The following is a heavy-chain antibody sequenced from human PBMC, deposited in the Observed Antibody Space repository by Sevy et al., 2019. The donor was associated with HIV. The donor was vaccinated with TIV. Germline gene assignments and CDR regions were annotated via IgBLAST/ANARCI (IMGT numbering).Heavy chain of an antibody. CDR3: ARDRGGRYYGREINFDY. D-gene: IGHD1-26*01. CDR1: GFTFSSYS. V-gene: IGHV3-48*02. Sequence: GGSLRLSCAASGFTFSSYSMNWVRQAPGKGLEWVSYISSSSSTIYYADSVKGRFTISRDKAKNSLYLQMSSLRDEDTAVYYCARDRGGRYYGREINFDYWGQGTLVTVSS. J-gene: IGHJ4*02. CDR2: ISSSSSTI.